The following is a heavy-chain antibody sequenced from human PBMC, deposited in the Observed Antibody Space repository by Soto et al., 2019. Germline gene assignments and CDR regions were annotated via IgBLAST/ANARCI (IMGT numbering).Heavy chain of an antibody. V-gene: IGHV1-69*06. D-gene: IGHD3-22*01. Sequence: SVKVSCKASGGTFSSYAISWVRQAPGQGLEWMGGIIPIFGTANYAQKFQGRVTITADKSTSTAYMELSSLRSEDTAVYYCASAYYYDSSGKDAFDIWGQGTMVTVS. J-gene: IGHJ3*02. CDR2: IIPIFGTA. CDR3: ASAYYYDSSGKDAFDI. CDR1: GGTFSSYA.